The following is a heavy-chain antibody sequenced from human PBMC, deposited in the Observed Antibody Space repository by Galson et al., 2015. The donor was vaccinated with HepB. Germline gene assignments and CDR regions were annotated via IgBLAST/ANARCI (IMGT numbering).Heavy chain of an antibody. CDR2: ISWNSDFT. J-gene: IGHJ6*02. Sequence: SLRLACAASGFTFEDYAMHWVRQVPGEGLEWVSGISWNSDFTGYADSVRGRFTISRDNAKYALYLQMNSLRTEDTALYYCVQDLTYYYGSGSHVVGMNAWGQGTTVTVS. D-gene: IGHD3-10*01. V-gene: IGHV3-9*01. CDR1: GFTFEDYA. CDR3: VQDLTYYYGSGSHVVGMNA.